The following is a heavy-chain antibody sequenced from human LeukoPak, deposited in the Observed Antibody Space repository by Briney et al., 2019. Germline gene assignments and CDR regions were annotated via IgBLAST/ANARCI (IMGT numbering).Heavy chain of an antibody. V-gene: IGHV4-39*07. D-gene: IGHD3-10*01. CDR1: GGSISSSSYY. CDR2: IYYSGST. Sequence: SETLSLTCTVSGGSISSSSYYWGWIRQPPGKGLEWIGSIYYSGSTYYNPSLKSRVTISVDTSKNQFSLKLSSVTAADTAVYYCARGVRVDYGSGRGKAYFDYWGQGTLVTVSS. J-gene: IGHJ4*02. CDR3: ARGVRVDYGSGRGKAYFDY.